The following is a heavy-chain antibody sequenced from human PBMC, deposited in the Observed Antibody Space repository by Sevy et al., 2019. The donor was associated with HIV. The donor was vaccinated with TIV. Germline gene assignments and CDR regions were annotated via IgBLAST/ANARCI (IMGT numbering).Heavy chain of an antibody. J-gene: IGHJ4*02. D-gene: IGHD3-22*01. V-gene: IGHV3-30-3*01. CDR3: ARDGGYDSRGYDLSNY. CDR2: ISYDGSNT. Sequence: GGSLRLSCAASGFTFTTYAMHWVRQAPGKGLEWVAVISYDGSNTYYADSVKGRFTISRDSSKNTLYLQMNSLRAEDTAVYFCARDGGYDSRGYDLSNYWGQGTLDNVSS. CDR1: GFTFTTYA.